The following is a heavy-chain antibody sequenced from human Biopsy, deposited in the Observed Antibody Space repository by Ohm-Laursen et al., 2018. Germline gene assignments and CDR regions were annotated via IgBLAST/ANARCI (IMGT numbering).Heavy chain of an antibody. CDR1: VFNLSAFA. J-gene: IGHJ4*02. Sequence: SLRLSCTASVFNLSAFALHWVRQASGRGLAWVGRIKKKSNNDATAYAESMKGRFSIFRDDSKSTSFLQMNSLKIEDTAVYFCTRSAGYGYDYWGQGILVTVSS. CDR2: IKKKSNNDAT. D-gene: IGHD5-12*01. CDR3: TRSAGYGYDY. V-gene: IGHV3-73*01.